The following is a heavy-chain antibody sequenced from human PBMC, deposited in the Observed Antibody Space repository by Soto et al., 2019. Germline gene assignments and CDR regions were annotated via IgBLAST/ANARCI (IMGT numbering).Heavy chain of an antibody. D-gene: IGHD2-2*02. CDR2: IYYSGST. Sequence: PSETLSLTCTVSGGSISSGGYYWSWIRQHPGKGLEWIGYIYYSGSTYYNPSLKSRVTISVDTSKNQFSLKLSSVTAVDTAVYYCARADYCSSTSCYMSDAFDIWGQGTMVTVS. J-gene: IGHJ3*02. CDR1: GGSISSGGYY. CDR3: ARADYCSSTSCYMSDAFDI. V-gene: IGHV4-31*03.